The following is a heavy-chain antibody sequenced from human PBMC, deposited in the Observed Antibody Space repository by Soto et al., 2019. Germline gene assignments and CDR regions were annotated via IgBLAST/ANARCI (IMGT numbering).Heavy chain of an antibody. Sequence: QVQLVQSGAAVRKPGSSVKVSCKASGGTFTKYAITWVRQAPRQGLEWMGGIVPLPGTTNYAQKFRGRVTVSADESTSTSYLELSSLRAEDTAVYYCASVGGGLGGSSGWPDYAVDVWGQGKMVIVSS. CDR3: ASVGGGLGGSSGWPDYAVDV. CDR2: IVPLPGTT. CDR1: GGTFTKYA. V-gene: IGHV1-69*01. D-gene: IGHD6-19*01. J-gene: IGHJ3*01.